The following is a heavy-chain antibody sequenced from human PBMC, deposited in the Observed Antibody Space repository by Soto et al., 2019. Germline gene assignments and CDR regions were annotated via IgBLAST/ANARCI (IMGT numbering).Heavy chain of an antibody. CDR1: GFTFRKFW. Sequence: EVQLVQSGGGLAQPGKSLRLSCAASGFTFRKFWMHWVHQVPGKGPVWVSYISSDGTTTDYADSVKGRFIMSRDNAKDTLYLQMDNLRAEDTAVYYCAIQDCTNDVCLEAAVTVGGALESWGQGSLVTVSS. CDR3: AIQDCTNDVCLEAAVTVGGALES. CDR2: ISSDGTTT. V-gene: IGHV3-74*01. D-gene: IGHD2-21*01. J-gene: IGHJ1*01.